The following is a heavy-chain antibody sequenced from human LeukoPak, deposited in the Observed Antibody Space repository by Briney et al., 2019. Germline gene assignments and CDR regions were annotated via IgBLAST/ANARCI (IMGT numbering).Heavy chain of an antibody. CDR1: GFTFSDYY. J-gene: IGHJ4*02. V-gene: IGHV3-11*01. CDR2: ISSSGSTI. Sequence: GSLRLSCAASGFTFSDYYMSWIRQAPGKGLEWVSYISSSGSTIYYADSVKGRFTISRDNAKNSLYLQMNSLRAEDTAVYYCASGGRDYDSSGYYSDYWGQGTLVTVSS. CDR3: ASGGRDYDSSGYYSDY. D-gene: IGHD3-22*01.